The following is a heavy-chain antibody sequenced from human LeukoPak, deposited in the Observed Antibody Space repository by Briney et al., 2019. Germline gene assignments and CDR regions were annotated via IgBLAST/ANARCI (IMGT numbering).Heavy chain of an antibody. J-gene: IGHJ3*02. D-gene: IGHD6-13*01. Sequence: KPSETLSLPCTVSGGSISSYYWSWIRQPAGKGLEWIGRIYTSGSTNYNPSLKSRVTMSVDTSKNQFSLKLSSVTAADTAVYYCARVRAIAAAGNYVDAFDIWGQGTMVTVSS. CDR3: ARVRAIAAAGNYVDAFDI. V-gene: IGHV4-4*07. CDR2: IYTSGST. CDR1: GGSISSYY.